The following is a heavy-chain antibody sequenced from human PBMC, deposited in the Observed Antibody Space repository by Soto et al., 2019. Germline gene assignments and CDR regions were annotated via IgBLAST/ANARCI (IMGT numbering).Heavy chain of an antibody. CDR3: TKDRVPDGIYSFDY. Sequence: LRLSCAASGLTFGSHGMHWVRQAPGKGLEWVSLIWYDGGEKYYAESVKGRFTIFKDKSMNTVYLQMNSLTVEDAAVYYCTKDRVPDGIYSFDYWGQGALVTVSS. CDR1: GLTFGSHG. D-gene: IGHD2-15*01. CDR2: IWYDGGEK. V-gene: IGHV3-33*03. J-gene: IGHJ4*02.